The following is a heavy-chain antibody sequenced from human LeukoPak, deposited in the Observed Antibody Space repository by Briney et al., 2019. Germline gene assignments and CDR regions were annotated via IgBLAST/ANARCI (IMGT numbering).Heavy chain of an antibody. D-gene: IGHD4-17*01. V-gene: IGHV1-18*01. CDR1: GYTFTSYG. J-gene: IGHJ3*02. CDR3: ARDFYSHDYGETNDAFDI. CDR2: ISAYNGNT. Sequence: ASVKVSCKASGYTFTSYGISWVRQAPGQGLEWMAWISAYNGNTNYAQKLQGRVTMTTDTSTSTAYMELRSLRSDDTAVYYCARDFYSHDYGETNDAFDIWGQGTMVTVSS.